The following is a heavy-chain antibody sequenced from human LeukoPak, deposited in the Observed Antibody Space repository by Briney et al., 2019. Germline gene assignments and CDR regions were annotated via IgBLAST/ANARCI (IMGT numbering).Heavy chain of an antibody. CDR1: GYRFTDYW. Sequence: KPGESLNISCKGSGYRFTDYWIGWVRQMPGKGLEWMGIIYPGDYDTRYSTSFQGQVTISVDKSISTAYLQWSRLKASDTAMYYCARRYCSSTSCYGGEFDYWGQGTLVTVSS. V-gene: IGHV5-51*03. J-gene: IGHJ4*02. CDR3: ARRYCSSTSCYGGEFDY. CDR2: IYPGDYDT. D-gene: IGHD2-2*01.